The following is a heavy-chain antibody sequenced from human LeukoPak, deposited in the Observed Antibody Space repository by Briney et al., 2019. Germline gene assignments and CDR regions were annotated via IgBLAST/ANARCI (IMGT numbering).Heavy chain of an antibody. Sequence: GASVKVSCKASGYTFTSYGISWVRQAPGQGLEWMGWINAYNGNTNYAQKLQGRVTMTTDTSTSTAYMELRSLRSKDTAVYYCARSLPPDTIIGVVPQNFDDWSQATLVTVYS. CDR2: INAYNGNT. D-gene: IGHD3-22*01. CDR3: ARSLPPDTIIGVVPQNFDD. J-gene: IGHJ4*02. V-gene: IGHV1-18*01. CDR1: GYTFTSYG.